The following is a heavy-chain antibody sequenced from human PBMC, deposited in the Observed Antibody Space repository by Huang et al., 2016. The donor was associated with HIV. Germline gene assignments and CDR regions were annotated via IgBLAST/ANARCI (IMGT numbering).Heavy chain of an antibody. D-gene: IGHD3-22*01. CDR1: GGSINSYY. CDR3: ARNYYDNVDWYFDL. V-gene: IGHV4-59*01. CDR2: IHYSGST. J-gene: IGHJ2*01. Sequence: QVQLPESGPGLVKPSETLSLTCTVSGGSINSYYWSWIRQPPGKGLEWIGYIHYSGSTIYNPSLKGRVTISVDTSKNQFSLKLSSVTAADTAMYYCARNYYDNVDWYFDLWGRGTLVTVSS.